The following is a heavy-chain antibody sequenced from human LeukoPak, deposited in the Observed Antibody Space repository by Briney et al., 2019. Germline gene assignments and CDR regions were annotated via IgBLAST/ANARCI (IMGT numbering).Heavy chain of an antibody. J-gene: IGHJ4*02. D-gene: IGHD6-13*01. Sequence: PGRSLRLSCAASGLTFDDYAVHWVRQAPGKGLEWVSGISWNSGSIGYADSVKGRFTISRDNAKNSLYLQMNSLRAEDTALYYCAKGIIAAAGSFDYWGQGTLVTVSS. V-gene: IGHV3-9*01. CDR2: ISWNSGSI. CDR1: GLTFDDYA. CDR3: AKGIIAAAGSFDY.